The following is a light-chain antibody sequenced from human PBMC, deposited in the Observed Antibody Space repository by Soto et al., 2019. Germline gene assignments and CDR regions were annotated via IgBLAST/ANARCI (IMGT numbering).Light chain of an antibody. CDR3: QSYDSSLSAL. Sequence: QSVLTQPPSGSGAPGQRVTISCTGSSSNIGAGYDVHWYQQLPGTAHKLLIYGNSNRPSGVPDRFSGSKSSTSASLAITGLQAEDEADYYCQSYDSSLSALFGGGTKLTVL. J-gene: IGLJ3*02. V-gene: IGLV1-40*01. CDR2: GNS. CDR1: SSNIGAGYD.